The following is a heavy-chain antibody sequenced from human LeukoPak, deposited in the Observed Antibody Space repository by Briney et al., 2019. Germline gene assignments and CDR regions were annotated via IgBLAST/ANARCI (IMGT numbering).Heavy chain of an antibody. CDR1: GGSFSGYY. CDR3: ARRMVRGVMGFDP. V-gene: IGHV4-34*01. Sequence: SETPSLTCAVYGGSFSGYYWSWIRQPPGKGLEWIGEINHSGSTNYNPSLKSRVTISVDTSKNQFSLKLSSVTAADTAVYYCARRMVRGVMGFDPWGQGTLVTVSS. J-gene: IGHJ5*02. CDR2: INHSGST. D-gene: IGHD3-10*01.